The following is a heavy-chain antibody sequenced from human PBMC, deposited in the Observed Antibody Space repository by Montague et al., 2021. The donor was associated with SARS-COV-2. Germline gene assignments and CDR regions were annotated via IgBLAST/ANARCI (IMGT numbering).Heavy chain of an antibody. CDR3: AREASRGITIFGVVTASYYLDY. V-gene: IGHV4-39*02. Sequence: SETLSLTCTVSGGSISSSSYYWGWIRHPPGKGLEWIGSIYYSGSTYYNPSLKSRVTISVDTSKNQFSLKLSSVTAADTAVYYCAREASRGITIFGVVTASYYLDYWGQGTLVTVPS. J-gene: IGHJ4*02. D-gene: IGHD3-3*01. CDR1: GGSISSSSYY. CDR2: IYYSGST.